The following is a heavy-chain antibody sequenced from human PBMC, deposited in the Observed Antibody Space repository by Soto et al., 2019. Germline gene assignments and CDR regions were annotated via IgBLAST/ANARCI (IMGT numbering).Heavy chain of an antibody. CDR3: AHHNNWFDP. J-gene: IGHJ5*02. Sequence: QITLKESGPTLVKPTETLTLTCTFSGFSLSTSGVGVGWIRQPPGKALEWLALIYWDDDRRYSPSLRSRLTTTKDTSKNQVVLSMTNMDPVDTATYYSAHHNNWFDPWGQGTLGPVPS. CDR2: IYWDDDR. V-gene: IGHV2-5*02. CDR1: GFSLSTSGVG.